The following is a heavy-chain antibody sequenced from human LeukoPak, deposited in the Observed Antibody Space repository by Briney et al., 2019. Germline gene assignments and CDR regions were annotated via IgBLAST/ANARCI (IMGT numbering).Heavy chain of an antibody. CDR1: GFSLSTSGVG. D-gene: IGHD4-23*01. J-gene: IGHJ4*02. CDR3: AHRLDYGGSDY. CDR2: IYFNDDK. Sequence: SGPTLVKTTQTLTLTCTFSGFSLSTSGVGVEWIRQPPGKALEWLALIYFNDDKRFSPSLKSRLTITKDTSKNQVVLTMTNMDPVDTATYYCAHRLDYGGSDYWGQGTLVTVSS. V-gene: IGHV2-5*01.